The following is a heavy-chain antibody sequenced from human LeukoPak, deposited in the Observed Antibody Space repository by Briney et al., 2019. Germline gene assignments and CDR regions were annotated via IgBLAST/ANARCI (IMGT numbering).Heavy chain of an antibody. V-gene: IGHV5-51*01. CDR3: ARPSVGGYARPFDY. D-gene: IGHD5-12*01. Sequence: ESLKLSCQGSGYSSTTYWIGCERPMPGKGMGWVGIIYPGDSDTRYSPSFQGPVTISADQSLSTAYLQWSSLKASDTAIYYCARPSVGGYARPFDYWGQGTLVTVSS. CDR1: GYSSTTYW. CDR2: IYPGDSDT. J-gene: IGHJ4*02.